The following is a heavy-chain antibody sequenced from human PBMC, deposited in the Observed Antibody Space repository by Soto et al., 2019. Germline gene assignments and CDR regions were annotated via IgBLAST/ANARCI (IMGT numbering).Heavy chain of an antibody. V-gene: IGHV1-69*01. CDR3: ARARVVPAALPGLFDP. D-gene: IGHD2-2*01. CDR2: IIPIFGTA. Sequence: SVKVSCKASGGTLSSYAISWVRQAPGQGLEWMGGIIPIFGTANYAQKFQGRVTITADESTSTAYMELSSLRSEDTAVYYCARARVVPAALPGLFDPWGQGTLVTVSS. J-gene: IGHJ5*02. CDR1: GGTLSSYA.